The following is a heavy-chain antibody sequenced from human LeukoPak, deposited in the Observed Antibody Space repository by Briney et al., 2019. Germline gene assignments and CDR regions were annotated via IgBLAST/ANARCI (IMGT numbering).Heavy chain of an antibody. CDR1: GFTFSSYS. CDR3: AKDFVSYGAPTGFDY. CDR2: ISSSSSTI. D-gene: IGHD5-18*01. Sequence: GGSLRLSCAASGFTFSSYSMNWVRQAPGKGLEWVSYISSSSSTIYYADSVKGRFTISRDNAKNSLYLQMNSLRAEDTAVYYCAKDFVSYGAPTGFDYWGQGTLVTVSS. J-gene: IGHJ4*02. V-gene: IGHV3-48*01.